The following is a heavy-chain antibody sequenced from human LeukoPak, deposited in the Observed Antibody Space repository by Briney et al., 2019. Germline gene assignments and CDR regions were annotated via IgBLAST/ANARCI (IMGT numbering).Heavy chain of an antibody. D-gene: IGHD1-1*01. CDR3: ARGTSDARYYFDY. Sequence: GGSLRLSCAASGFTFSDYYMSWIRQAPGKGLGWVSYISSSGSTIYYADSVKGRFTISRDNAKNSLYLQMNSLRAEDTALYYCARGTSDARYYFDYWGQGILVTVSS. CDR1: GFTFSDYY. J-gene: IGHJ4*02. CDR2: ISSSGSTI. V-gene: IGHV3-11*01.